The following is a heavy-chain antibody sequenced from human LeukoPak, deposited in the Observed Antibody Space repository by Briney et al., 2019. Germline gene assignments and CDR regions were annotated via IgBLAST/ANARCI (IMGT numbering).Heavy chain of an antibody. J-gene: IGHJ4*02. CDR1: GGSISSYY. D-gene: IGHD2-15*01. Sequence: SETLSLTCTVSGGSISSYYWSWIRQPAGKGLEWIGRIYTSGSTNYNPSIKSRVTMSVDTSKNQFSLKLSSVTAADTAVYYCARSYCSGGSCYSDFDYWGQGTLVTVSS. CDR2: IYTSGST. CDR3: ARSYCSGGSCYSDFDY. V-gene: IGHV4-4*07.